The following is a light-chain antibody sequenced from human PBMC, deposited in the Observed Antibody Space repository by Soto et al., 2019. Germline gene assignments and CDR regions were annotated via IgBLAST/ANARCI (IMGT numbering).Light chain of an antibody. J-gene: IGKJ4*01. CDR2: VAS. CDR3: QQYNNWSPLT. CDR1: QSVSSN. V-gene: IGKV3-15*01. Sequence: EIVMTQSPATLSVSPGERATLSCRASQSVSSNLAWYQQKPGQAPRHLIYVASTRATGIPPRFSGSGSGTEFTITLSSLQSEEFAVYHCQQYNNWSPLTFGGGTKVEIK.